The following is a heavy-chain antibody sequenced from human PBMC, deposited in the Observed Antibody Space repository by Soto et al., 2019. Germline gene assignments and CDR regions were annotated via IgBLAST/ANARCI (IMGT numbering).Heavy chain of an antibody. V-gene: IGHV3-21*01. CDR2: ISSSSSYI. CDR1: GFTFSSYS. Sequence: GGSLRLSCAASGFTFSSYSMNWVRQAPGKGLEWVSSISSSSSYIYYADSVKGRFTISRDNAKNSLYLQMNSLRAEDTAVYYCARDLGYDFWSGLEDYYYGMDVWGQGTTVTV. D-gene: IGHD3-3*01. J-gene: IGHJ6*02. CDR3: ARDLGYDFWSGLEDYYYGMDV.